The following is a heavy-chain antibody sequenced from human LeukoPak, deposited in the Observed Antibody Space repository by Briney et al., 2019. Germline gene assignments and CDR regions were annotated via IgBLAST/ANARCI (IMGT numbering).Heavy chain of an antibody. J-gene: IGHJ4*02. CDR3: ARDRSGWAYVGY. V-gene: IGHV3-30-3*01. Sequence: GRSLRLSCAASGFTFGSYAMHWVRQAPGKGLEWVAVISYDGSNKYYADSVKGRFTISRDNSKNTLYLQMNSLRAEDTAVYYCARDRSGWAYVGYWGQGTLVTVSS. D-gene: IGHD6-19*01. CDR2: ISYDGSNK. CDR1: GFTFGSYA.